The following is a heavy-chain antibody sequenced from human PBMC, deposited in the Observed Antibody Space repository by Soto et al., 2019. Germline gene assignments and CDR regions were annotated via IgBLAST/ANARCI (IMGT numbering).Heavy chain of an antibody. Sequence: EVQLVESGGGLVQPGGSLRLSCSASGFTVSNNYISWVRQAPGKGLEWVSLIYSGGSTYYADSVKGRFTISRDNSKNTLYLQMNSLRAEDTAVYYCARGRGTYCGGDRPRGWFDPWGQGTLVTVSS. CDR1: GFTVSNNY. V-gene: IGHV3-66*01. CDR3: ARGRGTYCGGDRPRGWFDP. D-gene: IGHD2-21*01. J-gene: IGHJ5*02. CDR2: IYSGGST.